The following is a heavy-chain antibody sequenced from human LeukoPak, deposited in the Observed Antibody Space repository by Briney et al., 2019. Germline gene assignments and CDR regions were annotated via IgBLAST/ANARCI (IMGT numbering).Heavy chain of an antibody. CDR2: IYTSGST. J-gene: IGHJ3*01. CDR3: ASLFGGDYEWEAFDV. CDR1: GGPISSGSYY. Sequence: SETLSLTCTVSGGPISSGSYYWSWIRQPAGKGLEWIGRIYTSGSTNYNPSLKSRVTISVDTSKNQFSLKLTSVTAADTAVYYCASLFGGDYEWEAFDVWGQGTMVTVSS. D-gene: IGHD4-17*01. V-gene: IGHV4-61*02.